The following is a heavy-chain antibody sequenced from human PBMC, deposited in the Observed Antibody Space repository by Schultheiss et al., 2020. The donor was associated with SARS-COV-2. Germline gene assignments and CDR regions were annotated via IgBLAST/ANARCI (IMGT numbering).Heavy chain of an antibody. V-gene: IGHV4-34*01. J-gene: IGHJ1*01. CDR2: INHSGST. Sequence: SETLSLTCAVYGGSFSGYYWSWIRQPPGKGLEWIGEINHSGSTNYNPSLKSRVTRSVDTSKNQFSLKLSSVTAADTAVYYCATEYYDSSGYYYGGGYFQHWGQGTLVTVSS. CDR1: GGSFSGYY. CDR3: ATEYYDSSGYYYGGGYFQH. D-gene: IGHD3-22*01.